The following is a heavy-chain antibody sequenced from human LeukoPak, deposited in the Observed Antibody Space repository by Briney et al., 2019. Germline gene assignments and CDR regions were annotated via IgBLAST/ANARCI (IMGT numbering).Heavy chain of an antibody. CDR2: IYDSGST. Sequence: SETLSLTCTVSGGSIRSSYYYWGWIRQPPGKGLEWIGSIYDSGSTNYNPSLKSRVTISVDKSKNQFSLRLSSATAADTAVYYCARNPFEYWGQGTLVTVSS. J-gene: IGHJ4*02. V-gene: IGHV4-39*07. CDR3: ARNPFEY. CDR1: GGSIRSSYYY.